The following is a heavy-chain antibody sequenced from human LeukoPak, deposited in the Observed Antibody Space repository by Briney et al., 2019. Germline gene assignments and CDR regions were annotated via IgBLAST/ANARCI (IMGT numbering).Heavy chain of an antibody. CDR3: ARGDGDY. V-gene: IGHV1-18*01. D-gene: IGHD5-24*01. J-gene: IGHJ4*02. CDR2: ISVYNANI. CDR1: GYNFPNYG. Sequence: ASVKVSCKASGYNFPNYGISWMRQAPGQGLEWMGWISVYNANINYAQKFQGRVTMTTDTSTSTAYMELRSLISDDTAVYYCARGDGDYWGQGTLVTVSS.